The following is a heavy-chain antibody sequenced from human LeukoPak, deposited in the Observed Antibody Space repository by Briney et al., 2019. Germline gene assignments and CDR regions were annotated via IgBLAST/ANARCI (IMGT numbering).Heavy chain of an antibody. V-gene: IGHV4-38-2*02. CDR1: GYSLSSGYY. Sequence: SEALSLTCTVSGYSLSSGYYWGWIRQPPGKGLEWIGSVDHSGGTYYNPSLKSRVTISVDTSKNQFSLKLSSVTAADTAVYYCARGDARGQVVTPYYYYMDVWGKGTTVTVSS. D-gene: IGHD3-22*01. J-gene: IGHJ6*03. CDR2: VDHSGGT. CDR3: ARGDARGQVVTPYYYYMDV.